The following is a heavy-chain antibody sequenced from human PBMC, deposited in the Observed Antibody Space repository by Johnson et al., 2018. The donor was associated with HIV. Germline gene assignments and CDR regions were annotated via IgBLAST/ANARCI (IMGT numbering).Heavy chain of an antibody. J-gene: IGHJ3*01. Sequence: VQLVESGGGVVQPGRSLRLSCAASGFTVSSNYMSWVRQAPGKGLEWVANIKQDGSEKYYVDSVKGRFTISRDNAKNSLYLQMNSLRAEDTAVYYCAREGELDAFDVWGQGTMVTVSS. D-gene: IGHD1-26*01. CDR2: IKQDGSEK. CDR1: GFTVSSNY. CDR3: AREGELDAFDV. V-gene: IGHV3-7*01.